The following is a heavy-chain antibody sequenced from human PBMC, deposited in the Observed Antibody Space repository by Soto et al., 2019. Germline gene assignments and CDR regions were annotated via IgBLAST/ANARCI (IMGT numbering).Heavy chain of an antibody. CDR2: IVVGSGNT. V-gene: IGHV1-58*01. Sequence: RASVKVSCKASGFTFTSSAVQWVRQARGQRLEWIGWIVVGSGNTNYAQKFQGRVTITADESTSTVYMDLSSLRSEDTAVYYCATNVDSGYYVRWFDPWGQGTLVTVSS. D-gene: IGHD3-22*01. CDR3: ATNVDSGYYVRWFDP. J-gene: IGHJ5*02. CDR1: GFTFTSSA.